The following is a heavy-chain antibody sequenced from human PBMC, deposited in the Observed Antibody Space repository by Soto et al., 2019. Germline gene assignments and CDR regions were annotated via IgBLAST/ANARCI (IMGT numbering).Heavy chain of an antibody. J-gene: IGHJ4*02. Sequence: GGSLRLSCAASGFTFSNHGMQWVRQAPGKGLEWVAVISHDGSVQYYADSVKGRFTISRDNSKNTLVLQMNSLMSEDTAVYYCAKETGQCGSMYAAYFDYWGLGTLVTVSS. CDR2: ISHDGSVQ. V-gene: IGHV3-30*18. D-gene: IGHD2-8*01. CDR1: GFTFSNHG. CDR3: AKETGQCGSMYAAYFDY.